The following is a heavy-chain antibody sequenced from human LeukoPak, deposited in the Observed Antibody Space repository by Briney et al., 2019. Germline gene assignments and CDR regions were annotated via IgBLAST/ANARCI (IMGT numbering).Heavy chain of an antibody. V-gene: IGHV3-11*03. CDR2: IKSSSSCT. CDR3: ARALRIAAATTSYDY. CDR1: GFTLSNYY. D-gene: IGHD6-13*01. Sequence: PGGSLILSCVASGFTLSNYYMTWIRQAPGKGLEWVSYIKSSSSCTNYADSVKGRFTVSRDNAKNSLYLQMNSLRAEDTAVYYCARALRIAAATTSYDYWGPGTLVTVSS. J-gene: IGHJ4*02.